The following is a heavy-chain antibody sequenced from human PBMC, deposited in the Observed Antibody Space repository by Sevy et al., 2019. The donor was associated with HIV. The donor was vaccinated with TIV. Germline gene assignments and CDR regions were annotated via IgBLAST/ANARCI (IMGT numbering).Heavy chain of an antibody. CDR1: GSSISSYY. J-gene: IGHJ1*01. D-gene: IGHD3-10*01. CDR2: IYYSGST. Sequence: SESLSLTCTVSGSSISSYYWSWIRQPPGKGLECIGYIYYSGSTNYNPSLKSRVTISVDTSKNQFSLKLSSVTAADTAVYYCASGYYGSGSYFFQHWGQGSLVTVSS. V-gene: IGHV4-59*01. CDR3: ASGYYGSGSYFFQH.